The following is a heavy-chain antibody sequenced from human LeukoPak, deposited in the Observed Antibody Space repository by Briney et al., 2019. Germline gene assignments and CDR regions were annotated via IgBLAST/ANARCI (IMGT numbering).Heavy chain of an antibody. J-gene: IGHJ4*02. CDR1: GFTFSSHG. CDR2: ISPSGGIT. Sequence: GSLRLSCAASGFTFSSHGMNWVRQAPGKGLEWVSGISPSGGITYYTDSVKGRFTISRDNSKNTQSLQMNSLRAEDTAVYYCARAKGSSFDYWGQGTLVTVSS. V-gene: IGHV3-23*01. CDR3: ARAKGSSFDY. D-gene: IGHD6-6*01.